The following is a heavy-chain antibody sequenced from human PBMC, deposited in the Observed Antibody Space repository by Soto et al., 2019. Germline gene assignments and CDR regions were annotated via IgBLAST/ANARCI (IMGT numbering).Heavy chain of an antibody. CDR1: GYSFTNFH. D-gene: IGHD3-22*01. Sequence: GASVKVSCKASGYSFTNFHIHWVRQAPGQGLEWMGMIGAYNGNTNYAQKLQGRVTMTTDTSTSTAYMELRSLRSDDTAVYYCARDGYYYDSSGYYFAFDIWGQGTMVTVS. CDR2: IGAYNGNT. J-gene: IGHJ3*02. CDR3: ARDGYYYDSSGYYFAFDI. V-gene: IGHV1-18*01.